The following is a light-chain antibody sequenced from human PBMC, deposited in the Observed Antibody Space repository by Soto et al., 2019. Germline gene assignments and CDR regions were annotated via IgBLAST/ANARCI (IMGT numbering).Light chain of an antibody. J-gene: IGKJ1*01. Sequence: EIVMTQSPATLSVSPGERATLSCRAGQSVISSLAWYQQKPGQAPRLLIHGASTRATGIPARFSGSGSGTEFTLTISSLQSEDFAVYYCQQYNNWPGTFGQGTKVEIK. CDR2: GAS. CDR3: QQYNNWPGT. CDR1: QSVISS. V-gene: IGKV3D-15*01.